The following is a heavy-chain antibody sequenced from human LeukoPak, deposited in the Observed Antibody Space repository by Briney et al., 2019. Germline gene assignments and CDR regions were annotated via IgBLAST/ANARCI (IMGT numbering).Heavy chain of an antibody. CDR2: ISSASSYI. CDR3: ARAAAAADIPYYLDF. J-gene: IGHJ4*02. Sequence: GRSLRPSCAASRFTLSSYSSNWVRQAPGKGLEWGSSISSASSYIYFADSMKGRFTISRDNTQNLVYLQMNSLKAEATAVYFCARAAAAADIPYYLDFWGQGTLVTVSS. D-gene: IGHD6-25*01. V-gene: IGHV3-21*06. CDR1: RFTLSSYS.